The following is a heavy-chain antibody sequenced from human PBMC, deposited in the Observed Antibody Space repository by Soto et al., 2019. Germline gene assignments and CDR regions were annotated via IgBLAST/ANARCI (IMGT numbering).Heavy chain of an antibody. V-gene: IGHV1-69*12. CDR2: IISIFGTA. J-gene: IGHJ6*04. D-gene: IGHD2-2*01. CDR3: ARHVPAAGYDYGMDV. Sequence: QVQLVQSGAEVKKPGSSVKVSCKASGGTFSSYAISWVRQAPGQGLEWMGGIISIFGTANYAQKFLGRVTITADESTSTAYLELSSLRSEDTAVYYCARHVPAAGYDYGMDVWGEGTTGTVSS. CDR1: GGTFSSYA.